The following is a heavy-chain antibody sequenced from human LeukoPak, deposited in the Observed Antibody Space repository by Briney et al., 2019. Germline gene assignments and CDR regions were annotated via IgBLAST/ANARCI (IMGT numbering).Heavy chain of an antibody. V-gene: IGHV3-23*01. J-gene: IGHJ4*02. D-gene: IGHD5-12*01. Sequence: RPGGSLRLSCAASGFTFSSYAMSWVRQAPGKGLEWVSAISGSGGSTYYADSVKGRFTISRDNAKNSLYLQMNSLRAEDTAVYYCARARVVATIRTGNYFDYWGQGTLVTVSS. CDR1: GFTFSSYA. CDR3: ARARVVATIRTGNYFDY. CDR2: ISGSGGST.